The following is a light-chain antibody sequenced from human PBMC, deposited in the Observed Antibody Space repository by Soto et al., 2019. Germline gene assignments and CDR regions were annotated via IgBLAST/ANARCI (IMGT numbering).Light chain of an antibody. CDR1: QGVSSD. V-gene: IGKV3-15*01. CDR3: QQYKNWHPES. J-gene: IGKJ1*01. Sequence: EIVMTQSPATLSVSKGERVTISCRASQGVSSDLAWYQQKPRQAPRLPIYRASTRATVIPAMLSGSGSGTDFTLTTRILHSEELEVYYCQQYKNWHPESFGQGTKVDIK. CDR2: RAS.